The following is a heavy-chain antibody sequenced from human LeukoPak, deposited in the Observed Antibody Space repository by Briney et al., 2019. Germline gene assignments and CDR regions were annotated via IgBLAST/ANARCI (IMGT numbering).Heavy chain of an antibody. D-gene: IGHD6-13*01. V-gene: IGHV3-30-3*01. CDR3: ARDSVSSWRYYYYYYGMDV. J-gene: IGHJ6*02. CDR2: ISYDGSNK. CDR1: GFTFSSYA. Sequence: PGGSLRLSCVASGFTFSSYAMHWVRQAPGKGLEWVAVISYDGSNKYYADSVKGRFTISRDNSKNTLYLQMNGLRAEDTAVYYCARDSVSSWRYYYYYYGMDVWGQGTTVTVSS.